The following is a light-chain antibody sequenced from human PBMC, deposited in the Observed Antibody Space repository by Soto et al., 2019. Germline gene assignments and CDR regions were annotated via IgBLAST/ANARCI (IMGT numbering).Light chain of an antibody. J-gene: IGLJ3*02. CDR2: YNN. CDR1: SSNIGSNF. V-gene: IGLV1-47*02. Sequence: QSVLTQPPSESGTPGQKVTISCSGSSSNIGSNFVYWYQQVPGTAPKLLIYYNNERPSGVPDRVSGSKSGTSASLAISGLRSEDEADYYCAAWDDSLSGHWVFGGGTKLTVL. CDR3: AAWDDSLSGHWV.